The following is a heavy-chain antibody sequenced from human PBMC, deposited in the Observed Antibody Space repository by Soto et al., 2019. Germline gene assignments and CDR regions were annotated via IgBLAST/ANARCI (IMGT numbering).Heavy chain of an antibody. CDR1: GFTFRIHW. J-gene: IGHJ1*01. V-gene: IGHV3-74*01. D-gene: IGHD1-7*01. Sequence: GGSLRLSCAASGFTFRIHWMHWVRQVPGKGLVWVSRINGDGTSTGYADSVKGRFTISRDNSKNTLYLQMNSLRAEDTAVYYRAKDRRDWDLSYFQHWGQGTLVTVSS. CDR2: INGDGTST. CDR3: AKDRRDWDLSYFQH.